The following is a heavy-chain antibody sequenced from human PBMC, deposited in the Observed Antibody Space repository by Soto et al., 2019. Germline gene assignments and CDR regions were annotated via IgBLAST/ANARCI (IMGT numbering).Heavy chain of an antibody. CDR3: ARGGVDCSGGSCFPVRFDP. V-gene: IGHV1-69*01. Sequence: QVQLVQSGAEVKKPGSSVKVSCKASGGTFSSYAISWVRQAPGQGLEWMGGIIPIFGTANYAQKFQGRVTITADESTSTAYMELSSLRSEDTAVYYCARGGVDCSGGSCFPVRFDPWGQGTLVTVSS. J-gene: IGHJ5*02. CDR1: GGTFSSYA. CDR2: IIPIFGTA. D-gene: IGHD2-15*01.